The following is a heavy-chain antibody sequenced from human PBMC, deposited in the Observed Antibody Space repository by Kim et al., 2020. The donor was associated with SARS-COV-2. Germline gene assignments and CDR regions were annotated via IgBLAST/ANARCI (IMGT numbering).Heavy chain of an antibody. CDR2: IYYRGNN. CDR1: GASIGPSTYW. D-gene: IGHD2-2*01. J-gene: IGHJ5*02. CDR3: AGRDPGGPATAAFDP. V-gene: IGHV4-39*02. Sequence: SETLSLTCIVSGASIGPSTYWWAWIRQPPGKGLEWIGSIYYRGNNYYNPSLKSRVTMSVDTSKNHFSLRLSPVTAAYTAVYYCAGRDPGGPATAAFDPWGQGTLVTVSP.